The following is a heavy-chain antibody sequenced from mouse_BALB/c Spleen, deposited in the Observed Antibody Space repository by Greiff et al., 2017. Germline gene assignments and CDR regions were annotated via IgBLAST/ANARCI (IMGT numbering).Heavy chain of an antibody. Sequence: EVQLVESGGGLVKPGGSLKLSCAASGFTFSSYAMSWVRQSPEKRLEWVAEISSGGSYTYYPDTVTGRFTISRDNAKNTLYLEMSSLRSEDTAMYYCARDHGNYAMDYWGQGTSVTVSS. D-gene: IGHD1-1*01. CDR2: ISSGGSYT. CDR3: ARDHGNYAMDY. CDR1: GFTFSSYA. V-gene: IGHV5-9-4*01. J-gene: IGHJ4*01.